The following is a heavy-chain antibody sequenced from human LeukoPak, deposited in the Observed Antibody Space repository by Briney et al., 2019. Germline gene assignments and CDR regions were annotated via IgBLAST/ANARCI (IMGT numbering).Heavy chain of an antibody. Sequence: GGSLRLSCAASGFTFSSYSMNGVRQAPGKGLEWGSSISSSSSYIYYADSVKGRFTISIDNAKNSLYLQMNSLGAEDTAVYYCARAGTWKNNWFDPWGQGTLVTVSS. D-gene: IGHD6-19*01. V-gene: IGHV3-21*01. CDR3: ARAGTWKNNWFDP. CDR1: GFTFSSYS. J-gene: IGHJ5*02. CDR2: ISSSSSYI.